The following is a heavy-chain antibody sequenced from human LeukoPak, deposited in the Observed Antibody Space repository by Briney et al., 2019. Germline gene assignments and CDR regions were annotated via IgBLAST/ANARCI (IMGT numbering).Heavy chain of an antibody. Sequence: SETLSLTCTVYGGSFSGYYWSWIRQPPGKGLEWIGEINDSGSTNYNPSLKSRVTISVDTSKNQFSLKLNSVAAADTAVYFCARGYSGTYLKHDFGYWGQGTLVTVSS. D-gene: IGHD1-26*01. V-gene: IGHV4-34*01. CDR2: INDSGST. J-gene: IGHJ4*02. CDR1: GGSFSGYY. CDR3: ARGYSGTYLKHDFGY.